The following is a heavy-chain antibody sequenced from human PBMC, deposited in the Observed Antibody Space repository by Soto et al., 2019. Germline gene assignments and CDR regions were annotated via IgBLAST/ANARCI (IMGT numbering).Heavy chain of an antibody. CDR2: IIPIFGTA. D-gene: IGHD5-12*01. Sequence: QVQLVQSGAEVKKPGSSVKVSCKASGGTFSSYAISWVRQAPGQGLEWMGGIIPIFGTANYAQKFQGRVTITADESXXTAYMELSRLRSEDTAVYYCAREPRDGYNTYYFDYWGQGTLVTVSS. J-gene: IGHJ4*02. CDR3: AREPRDGYNTYYFDY. V-gene: IGHV1-69*12. CDR1: GGTFSSYA.